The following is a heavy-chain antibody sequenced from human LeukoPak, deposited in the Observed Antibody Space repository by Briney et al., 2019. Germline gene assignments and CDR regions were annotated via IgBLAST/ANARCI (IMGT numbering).Heavy chain of an antibody. Sequence: SETLSLTCTVSGGSISSGGYHWSWIRQHPGKGLEWIGYIYYSGSTYYNPSLKSRVTISVDTSKNQFSLKLSSVTAADTAVYYCARGGLEGAFDIWGQGTMVTVSS. CDR1: GGSISSGGYH. CDR2: IYYSGST. D-gene: IGHD3-16*01. CDR3: ARGGLEGAFDI. J-gene: IGHJ3*02. V-gene: IGHV4-31*03.